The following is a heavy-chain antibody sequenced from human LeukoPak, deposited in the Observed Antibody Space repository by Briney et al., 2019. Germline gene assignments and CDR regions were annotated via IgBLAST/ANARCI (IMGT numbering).Heavy chain of an antibody. D-gene: IGHD3-9*01. CDR3: AKALRYWATDAFDI. Sequence: GGSLRLSCAASGFTFSSYWMSWVRQAPGKGLEWVANIKQDGSEKYYVDSVKGRFTISRDNAKNSLYLQMNSLRAEDTAVYYCAKALRYWATDAFDIWGQGTMVTVSS. J-gene: IGHJ3*02. CDR2: IKQDGSEK. CDR1: GFTFSSYW. V-gene: IGHV3-7*01.